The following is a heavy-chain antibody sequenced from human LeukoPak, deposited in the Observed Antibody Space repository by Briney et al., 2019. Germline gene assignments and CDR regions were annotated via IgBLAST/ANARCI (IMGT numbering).Heavy chain of an antibody. CDR2: INHSGST. CDR3: ARGRGPSAIYGMDV. Sequence: SETLSLTCAVYGGSFSGYYWSWIRQPPGKGLEWIGEINHSGSTNYNPSLKSRVTISVDTSKNQFSLKLSSVTAADTAVYYCARGRGPSAIYGMDVWGQGTTVTVSS. D-gene: IGHD2-15*01. V-gene: IGHV4-34*01. J-gene: IGHJ6*02. CDR1: GGSFSGYY.